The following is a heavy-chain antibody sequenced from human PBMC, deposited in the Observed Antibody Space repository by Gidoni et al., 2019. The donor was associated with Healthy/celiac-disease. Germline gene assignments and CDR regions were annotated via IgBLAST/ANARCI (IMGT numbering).Heavy chain of an antibody. CDR2: MNRNSGNT. D-gene: IGHD7-27*01. J-gene: IGHJ3*02. V-gene: IGHV1-8*01. CDR1: GYTFTSYD. CDR3: ARDWGGDAFDI. Sequence: QVQLVQSGAEVTKPRASVKVSCRASGYTFTSYDINWVRQATGQGLEWMGWMNRNSGNTGYAQKFKGRVTMTRNTSISTAYMELSSLRSEDTAGYYCARDWGGDAFDIWGQGKMVTVSS.